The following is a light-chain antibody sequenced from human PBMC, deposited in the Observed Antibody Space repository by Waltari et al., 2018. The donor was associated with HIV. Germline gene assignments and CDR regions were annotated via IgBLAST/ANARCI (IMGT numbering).Light chain of an antibody. J-gene: IGKJ1*01. V-gene: IGKV3-11*01. CDR3: QQRSDWPPT. CDR2: DAS. CDR1: QSVGSY. Sequence: EIVLTQSSATLSLSPGARATLSFRASQSVGSYLGWYQQKPGQAPRLLIYDASNRATVIPARFSGSGSGTDFTLTISSLEPEDFAVYYCQQRSDWPPTFGQGTKVEIK.